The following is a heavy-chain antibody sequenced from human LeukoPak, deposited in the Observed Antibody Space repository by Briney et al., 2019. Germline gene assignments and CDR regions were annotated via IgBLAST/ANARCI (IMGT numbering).Heavy chain of an antibody. V-gene: IGHV1-69*13. CDR1: GSTFTIYA. CDR3: GRGYSYGYYYHYYYGMDV. Sequence: SVKLSRNASGSTFTIYAISWVRQPPGQGLEWMGGIIPIFGTANYTQKFQGRVTITADESTSTAYMELSSLRSEDTDVYYCGRGYSYGYYYHYYYGMDVWGQGTTVSVSS. CDR2: IIPIFGTA. D-gene: IGHD5-18*01. J-gene: IGHJ6*02.